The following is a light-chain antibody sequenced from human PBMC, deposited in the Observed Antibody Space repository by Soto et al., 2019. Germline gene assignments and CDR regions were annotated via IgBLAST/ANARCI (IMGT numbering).Light chain of an antibody. Sequence: EIVLTQSPATLSLSPGERATLSCRASQSVSTSLAWYQHKPGQAPRLLIYDASNRATDIPARFSGSGSGTDFTLTIISLEPEDFAIYYCQQRSNWLSTFGQGTRLEMK. V-gene: IGKV3-11*01. CDR2: DAS. CDR1: QSVSTS. CDR3: QQRSNWLST. J-gene: IGKJ5*01.